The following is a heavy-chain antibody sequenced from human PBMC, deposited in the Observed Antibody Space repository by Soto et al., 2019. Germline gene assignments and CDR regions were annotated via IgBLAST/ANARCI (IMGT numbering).Heavy chain of an antibody. V-gene: IGHV1-69*01. D-gene: IGHD2-2*02. CDR2: IIPIFGTA. Sequence: QVQLVQSGAEVKKPGSSVKVSCKASGGTFSSYAISWVRQAPGQGLEWMGGIIPIFGTANYAQKFQGRVTITADESTSTDDMELSSLRSEDTAVYYCARPVVPAAIWAGYFQHWGQGTLVTVSS. CDR1: GGTFSSYA. CDR3: ARPVVPAAIWAGYFQH. J-gene: IGHJ1*01.